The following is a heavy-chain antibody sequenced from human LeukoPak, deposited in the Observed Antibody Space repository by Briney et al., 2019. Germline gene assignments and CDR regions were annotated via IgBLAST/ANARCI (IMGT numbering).Heavy chain of an antibody. CDR1: GFTFSSYW. CDR2: INSDGSST. J-gene: IGHJ6*02. Sequence: PGGSLRLSCAASGFTFSSYWMHWVRQAPGKGLVWVSRINSDGSSTSYADSVKGRFTISRDNAKNTLYLQMNSLRAEDTAVYYCARGGDDSSGCYPLPYYYYYGMDVWGQGTTVTVSS. V-gene: IGHV3-74*01. D-gene: IGHD3-22*01. CDR3: ARGGDDSSGCYPLPYYYYYGMDV.